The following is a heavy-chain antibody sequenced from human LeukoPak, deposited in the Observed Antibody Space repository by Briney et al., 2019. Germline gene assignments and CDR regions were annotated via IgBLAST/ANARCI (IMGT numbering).Heavy chain of an antibody. D-gene: IGHD5-24*01. CDR2: DGSGT. V-gene: IGHV3-74*01. CDR1: GFTFSGHW. J-gene: IGHJ4*02. CDR3: ARARWYSCDY. Sequence: GGSLRLSCAVSGFTFSGHWMFWVRQAPGKGLEWVSSDGSGTGYTDSVKGRFTVSRDNARNTLYLQMSSLRAEDTAVYYCARARWYSCDYWGQGTLVTVSS.